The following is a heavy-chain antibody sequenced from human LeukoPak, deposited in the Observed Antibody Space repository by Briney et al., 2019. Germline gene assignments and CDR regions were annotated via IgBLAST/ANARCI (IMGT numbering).Heavy chain of an antibody. CDR2: ISSSGVAL. D-gene: IGHD3-22*01. Sequence: PGGSLRLSCAASGFTFSEHYMYWIRQAPGKGLEAISYISSSGVALYYADSVRGRFTISRDNDKNSLFVQMKSLRADDSAVYYCARGQEYDRSGYFYVDFWGQGTLVTVSS. V-gene: IGHV3-11*01. CDR3: ARGQEYDRSGYFYVDF. J-gene: IGHJ4*02. CDR1: GFTFSEHY.